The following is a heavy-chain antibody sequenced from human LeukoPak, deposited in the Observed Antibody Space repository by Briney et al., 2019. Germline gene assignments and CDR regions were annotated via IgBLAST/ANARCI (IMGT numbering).Heavy chain of an antibody. CDR1: GFTFSSYG. Sequence: PGGSLRLSCAASGFTFSSYGMHWVRQAPGKGLEWVAFIRYDGSNKYYADSVKGRFTISRDNSKNTLYLQMNSLRAEDTAVYYCAKLSMVRGADTEPPDYWGQGTLVAVSS. CDR2: IRYDGSNK. J-gene: IGHJ4*02. CDR3: AKLSMVRGADTEPPDY. V-gene: IGHV3-30*02. D-gene: IGHD3-10*01.